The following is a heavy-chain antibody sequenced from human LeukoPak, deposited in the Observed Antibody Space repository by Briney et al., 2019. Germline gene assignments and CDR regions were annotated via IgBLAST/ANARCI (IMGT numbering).Heavy chain of an antibody. D-gene: IGHD3-10*01. CDR2: ISAYNGNT. V-gene: IGHV1-18*01. J-gene: IGHJ4*02. Sequence: ASVKVSCKASGYTFTSYGISWVRQAPGQGLEWMGWISAYNGNTNYAQKLQGRVTMTTDTSTSTAYMELRSLRSDDTAVYYCARSRAYDEVRGVAVDYWGQGTLVTVSS. CDR1: GYTFTSYG. CDR3: ARSRAYDEVRGVAVDY.